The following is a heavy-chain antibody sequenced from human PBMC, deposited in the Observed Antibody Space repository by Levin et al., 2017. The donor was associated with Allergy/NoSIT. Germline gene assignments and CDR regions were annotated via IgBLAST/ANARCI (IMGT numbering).Heavy chain of an antibody. CDR3: ARDWAAAAY. CDR1: GFTFSSYS. V-gene: IGHV3-21*01. J-gene: IGHJ4*02. CDR2: ISSSSSYI. D-gene: IGHD6-13*01. Sequence: ETLSLTCAASGFTFSSYSMNWVRQAPGKGLEWVSSISSSSSYIYYADSVKGRFTISRDNAKNSLYLQMNSLRAEDTAVYYCARDWAAAAYWGQGTLVTVSS.